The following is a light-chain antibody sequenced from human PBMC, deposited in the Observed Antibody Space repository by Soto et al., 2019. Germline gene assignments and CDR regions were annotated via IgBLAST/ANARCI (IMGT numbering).Light chain of an antibody. J-gene: IGKJ1*01. CDR1: QNISNY. Sequence: DIQMTQSPSSLSASPPPRVTLTGRTSQNISNYLNWYQQKPGKAPNILIYAASSLQSGVPSRFSGSGSGTDFTLTINSLQPEDFATYFCQQSHSTPQTFGQGTKVDIK. CDR3: QQSHSTPQT. CDR2: AAS. V-gene: IGKV1-39*01.